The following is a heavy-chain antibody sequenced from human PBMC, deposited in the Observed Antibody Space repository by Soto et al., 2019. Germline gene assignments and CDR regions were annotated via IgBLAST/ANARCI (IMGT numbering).Heavy chain of an antibody. Sequence: SETLSLTCTVSGGSISSSSYYWGWIRQPPGKGLEWIGSIYYSGSTYYNPSLKSRVTISVDTSKNQFSLKLSSVTAADTAVYYCARSRIRQWLGDFDYWGQGTLVTVSS. J-gene: IGHJ4*02. CDR2: IYYSGST. CDR1: GGSISSSSYY. D-gene: IGHD5-18*01. CDR3: ARSRIRQWLGDFDY. V-gene: IGHV4-39*01.